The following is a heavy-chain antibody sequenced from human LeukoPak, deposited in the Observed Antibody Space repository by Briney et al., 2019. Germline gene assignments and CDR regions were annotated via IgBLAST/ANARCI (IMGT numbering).Heavy chain of an antibody. Sequence: PSETLSLTCTVSGGSISSYYWSWIRQPAGKGLEWIGRIYTGGSTNYNPSLKSRVTMSVDTSKNQVSLKLSSVTAADTAVYYCARHTRNMATLLDHWGQGTLVTVSS. V-gene: IGHV4-4*07. J-gene: IGHJ4*02. CDR3: ARHTRNMATLLDH. CDR1: GGSISSYY. CDR2: IYTGGST. D-gene: IGHD5-12*01.